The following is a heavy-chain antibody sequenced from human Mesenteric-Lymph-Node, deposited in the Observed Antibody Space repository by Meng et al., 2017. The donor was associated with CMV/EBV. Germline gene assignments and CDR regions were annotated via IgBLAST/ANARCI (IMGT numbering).Heavy chain of an antibody. D-gene: IGHD3-9*01. CDR3: ARRNYDILTGAFDY. CDR2: IIPVFGTP. V-gene: IGHV1-69*01. CDR1: GDSFTKYA. Sequence: KSSGDSFTKYAITWGRQAPGQGREWMGGIIPVFGTPNYAQKFQGRVTVTADDSTSTAYMELSGLTSDDTAVYYCARRNYDILTGAFDYWGQGTLVTVSS. J-gene: IGHJ4*02.